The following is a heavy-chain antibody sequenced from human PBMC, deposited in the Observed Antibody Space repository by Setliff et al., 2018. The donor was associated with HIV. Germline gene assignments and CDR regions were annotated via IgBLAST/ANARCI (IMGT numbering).Heavy chain of an antibody. D-gene: IGHD4-4*01. Sequence: ASVKVSCKASGYIFRVYLMHWVRQAPGQGLEWMGWINPNSGDTKYAQEFQGRVTMTRDTSISTAYMELNSLRSDDTAVYYCARGAPKAIQYTNWFDPWGPGTLVTVSS. CDR3: ARGAPKAIQYTNWFDP. CDR1: GYIFRVYL. CDR2: INPNSGDT. J-gene: IGHJ5*02. V-gene: IGHV1-2*02.